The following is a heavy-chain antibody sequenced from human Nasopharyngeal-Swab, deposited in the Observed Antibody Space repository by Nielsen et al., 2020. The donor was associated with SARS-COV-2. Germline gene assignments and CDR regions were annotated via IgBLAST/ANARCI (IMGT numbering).Heavy chain of an antibody. Sequence: KVSCKGSGYSFTSYWIGWVRQMPGKGLEWMGIIYPGDSDTRYSPSFQGQVTILADKSISTAYLQWSSLKASDTAMYYCVRRGRDGYNFIDYWGQGTLVTVSS. CDR2: IYPGDSDT. D-gene: IGHD5-24*01. V-gene: IGHV5-51*01. CDR3: VRRGRDGYNFIDY. CDR1: GYSFTSYW. J-gene: IGHJ4*02.